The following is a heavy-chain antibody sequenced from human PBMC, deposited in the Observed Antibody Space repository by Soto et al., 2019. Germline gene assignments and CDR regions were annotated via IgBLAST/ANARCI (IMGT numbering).Heavy chain of an antibody. CDR2: IYYSGST. Sequence: SETLSLTCTVSGGSVSSGSYYWSWIRQPPGKGLEWIGYIYYSGSTNYNPSLKSRVTISVDTSKNQFSLKLSSVTAADTAVYYCARDRYYYGSGRAYYYYGMDVWGQGTTVTVSS. J-gene: IGHJ6*02. D-gene: IGHD3-10*01. V-gene: IGHV4-61*01. CDR1: GGSVSSGSYY. CDR3: ARDRYYYGSGRAYYYYGMDV.